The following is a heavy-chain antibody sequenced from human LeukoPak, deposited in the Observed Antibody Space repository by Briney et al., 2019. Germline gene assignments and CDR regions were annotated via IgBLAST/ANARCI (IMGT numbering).Heavy chain of an antibody. CDR2: ISGGGGST. D-gene: IGHD5-18*01. CDR3: AKSRGTYGYPPFDY. CDR1: GFTFSNYA. Sequence: GGSLRLSCAASGFTFSNYAMSWVRQTPGKGLEWVSGISGGGGSTYYADSVKGRLTVSRDNSRNTMYLQINSLRAEDTAVYYCAKSRGTYGYPPFDYWGQGTLVTASS. V-gene: IGHV3-23*01. J-gene: IGHJ4*02.